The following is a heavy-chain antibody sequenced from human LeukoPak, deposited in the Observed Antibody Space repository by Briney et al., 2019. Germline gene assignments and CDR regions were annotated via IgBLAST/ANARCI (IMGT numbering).Heavy chain of an antibody. CDR2: IIPIFGTA. D-gene: IGHD2-2*02. CDR3: ARDLEYCSSTSCYTPMVY. CDR1: GGTFISYA. J-gene: IGHJ4*02. V-gene: IGHV1-69*05. Sequence: SVKVSCKASGGTFISYAISWVRQAPGQGLEWMGGIIPIFGTANYAQKFQGRVTITRDTSASTAYMELSSLRSEDTAVYYCARDLEYCSSTSCYTPMVYWGQGTLVTVSS.